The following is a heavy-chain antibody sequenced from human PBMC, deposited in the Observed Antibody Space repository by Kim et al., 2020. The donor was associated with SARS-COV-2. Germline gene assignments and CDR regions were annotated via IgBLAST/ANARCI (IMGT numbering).Heavy chain of an antibody. D-gene: IGHD6-19*01. CDR3: ARAGRHWLVRPTSYYFVY. J-gene: IGHJ4*01. Sequence: SETLSLTCAVYGGSFSGYYWSWIRQPPGKGLEWVGEINHSGSTNYNPSLKSRGTITVDTSKNQSSLKLSSVTAADTAVFYCARAGRHWLVRPTSYYFVY. CDR1: GGSFSGYY. CDR2: INHSGST. V-gene: IGHV4-34*01.